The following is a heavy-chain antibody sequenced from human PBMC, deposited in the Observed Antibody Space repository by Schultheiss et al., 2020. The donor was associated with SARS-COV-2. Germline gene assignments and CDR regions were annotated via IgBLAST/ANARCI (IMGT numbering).Heavy chain of an antibody. CDR2: ISGSGGST. J-gene: IGHJ6*03. CDR3: AKDRIAAAAFYYYYMDV. CDR1: GFTFSSYA. Sequence: GGSLRLSCAASGFTFSSYAMSWVRQAPGKGLEWVSAISGSGGSTYYADSVKGRFTISRDNSKNTLYLQMNSLRAEDTAVYYCAKDRIAAAAFYYYYMDVWGKGTTVTVSS. D-gene: IGHD6-13*01. V-gene: IGHV3-23*01.